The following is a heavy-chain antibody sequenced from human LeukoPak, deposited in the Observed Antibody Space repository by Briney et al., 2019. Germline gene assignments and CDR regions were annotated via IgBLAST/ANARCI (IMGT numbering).Heavy chain of an antibody. CDR2: INTDGSST. CDR3: AKGKSITIFGVD. D-gene: IGHD3-3*01. V-gene: IGHV3-74*01. CDR1: GFTFSSYW. J-gene: IGHJ4*02. Sequence: PGGSLRLPCAASGFTFSSYWMHWVRQAPGKGLVWVSRINTDGSSTSYADSVKGRFTISRDNAKNTLYLQMNSLRAEDTAVYYCAKGKSITIFGVDWGQGTLVTVSS.